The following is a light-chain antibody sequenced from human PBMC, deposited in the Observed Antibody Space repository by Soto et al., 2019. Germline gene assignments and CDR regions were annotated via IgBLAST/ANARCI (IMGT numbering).Light chain of an antibody. CDR2: TAS. CDR1: QSIKY. CDR3: QQSDSAPLT. Sequence: DLQMTQSPSSLSASVGDRVTITCRASQSIKYLNWYQQIPGRAPKFLIATASILQRGVPSRFSGRGSGTEFSLTINTLQREDFATYYCQQSDSAPLTFGGGTKVEIK. V-gene: IGKV1-39*01. J-gene: IGKJ4*01.